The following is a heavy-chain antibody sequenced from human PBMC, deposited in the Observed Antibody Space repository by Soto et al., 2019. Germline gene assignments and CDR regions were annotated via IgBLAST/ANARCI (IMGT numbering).Heavy chain of an antibody. CDR1: GFTFTKAW. CDR3: TTASQWLPPYS. Sequence: KAGGSLRLSCAASGFTFTKAWMTWVRQTPGKGLEWVGRIKSRADGGTTDYAASVKDRLIISRDDSNDTLYLHMNRLKTDDTAVYYCTTASQWLPPYSWGQGALVTVSS. J-gene: IGHJ4*02. V-gene: IGHV3-15*01. CDR2: IKSRADGGTT. D-gene: IGHD6-19*01.